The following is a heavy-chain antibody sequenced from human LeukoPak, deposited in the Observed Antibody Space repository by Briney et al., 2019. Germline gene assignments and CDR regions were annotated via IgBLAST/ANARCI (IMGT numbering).Heavy chain of an antibody. V-gene: IGHV3-21*01. CDR1: GFTFSSYS. CDR3: ARDVFPTGTPWFDP. D-gene: IGHD1-1*01. Sequence: GGSLRLSWAASGFTFSSYSMNWVRQAPGKGLEWVSSISSSSSYIYYADSVKGRFTISRDNAKNSLYLQMNSLRAEDTAVYYCARDVFPTGTPWFDPWGQGTLVTVSS. J-gene: IGHJ5*02. CDR2: ISSSSSYI.